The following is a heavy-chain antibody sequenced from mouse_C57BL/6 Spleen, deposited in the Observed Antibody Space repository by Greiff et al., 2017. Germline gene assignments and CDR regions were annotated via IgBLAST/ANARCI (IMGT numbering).Heavy chain of an antibody. Sequence: EVQRVESGGGLVKPGGSLKLSCAASGFTFSDYGMHWVRQAPEKGLEWVAYISSGSSTIYYADTVKGRFTISRDNAKNTLFLQMTSLRSEDTAMYYCAREDGYYEGAMDYWGQGTSVTVSS. D-gene: IGHD2-3*01. V-gene: IGHV5-17*01. J-gene: IGHJ4*01. CDR2: ISSGSSTI. CDR1: GFTFSDYG. CDR3: AREDGYYEGAMDY.